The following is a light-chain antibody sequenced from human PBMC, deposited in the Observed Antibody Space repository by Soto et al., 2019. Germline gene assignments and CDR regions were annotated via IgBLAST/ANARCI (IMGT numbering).Light chain of an antibody. V-gene: IGKV3-20*01. J-gene: IGKJ1*01. CDR3: QHYGYSLWT. CDR2: GVS. Sequence: EIVLTQSPGTLSLSPGETATLSCRASQSLTSSYLAWYQQRPGQAPSLLIYGVSSRATCIPDRFSGSGSGTDFTLTITRLEPEDFAVYYCQHYGYSLWTFGQGTKVEIK. CDR1: QSLTSSY.